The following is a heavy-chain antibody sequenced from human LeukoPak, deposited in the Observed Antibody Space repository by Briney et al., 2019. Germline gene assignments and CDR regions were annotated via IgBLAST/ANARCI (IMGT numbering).Heavy chain of an antibody. CDR2: IYYSGST. CDR3: ARDYGMDV. Sequence: PSETLSLTCSVSGGSMRLFYWSWIRQPPGKGLEWIGNIYYSGSTNYNPSLKSRLSMSVDTSQNQFSLKLSSVTAADTAVYYCARDYGMDVWGQGTTVTVSS. J-gene: IGHJ6*02. V-gene: IGHV4-59*01. CDR1: GGSMRLFY.